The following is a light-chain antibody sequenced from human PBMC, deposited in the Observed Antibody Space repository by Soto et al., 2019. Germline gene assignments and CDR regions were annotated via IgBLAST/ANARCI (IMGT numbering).Light chain of an antibody. V-gene: IGKV3-11*01. CDR1: QSVSSY. Sequence: EIVLTQSPATLSLSPGERATLSCRASQSVSSYLAWYQQKPGQAPRLLIYDASNRATGIPARFSGSGSGTEFPLTISSREPEAFAVYYWQQRSNWPPSTFGQGTKVEIK. J-gene: IGKJ1*01. CDR2: DAS. CDR3: QQRSNWPPST.